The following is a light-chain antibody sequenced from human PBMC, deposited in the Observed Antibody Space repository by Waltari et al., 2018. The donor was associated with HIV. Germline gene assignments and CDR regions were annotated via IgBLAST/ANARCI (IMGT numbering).Light chain of an antibody. Sequence: QSVLSQPPSAPGTPGQRVTISCSGGLSNIGSNYVYWYQQFSGMAPTLVIFRKDQRPPEVHDRFTGSKSGTSASLIITGLQSEDESDYYCAVWDDKLGAWLFGGGTRVTV. V-gene: IGLV1-47*01. CDR1: LSNIGSNY. CDR2: RKD. J-gene: IGLJ3*02. CDR3: AVWDDKLGAWL.